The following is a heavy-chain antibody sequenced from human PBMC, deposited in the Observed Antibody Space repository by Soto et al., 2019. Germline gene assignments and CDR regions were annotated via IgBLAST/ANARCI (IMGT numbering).Heavy chain of an antibody. CDR1: GYTFTSYA. J-gene: IGHJ4*02. CDR2: INAGNGNT. D-gene: IGHD5-12*01. V-gene: IGHV1-3*01. Sequence: QVQLVQSGAEVKKPGASVKVSCKASGYTFTSYAMHWVRQAPGQRLEWMGWINAGNGNTKYSQKFQGRVTITRDTSASTAYMELSSLRSEDTAVYYCAREGDSGYGCAYWGQGTLVTVSS. CDR3: AREGDSGYGCAY.